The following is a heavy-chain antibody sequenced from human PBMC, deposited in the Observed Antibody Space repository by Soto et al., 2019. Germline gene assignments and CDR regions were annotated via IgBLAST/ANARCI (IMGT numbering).Heavy chain of an antibody. CDR3: ASLFGVGVPNSGNYYGMDV. J-gene: IGHJ6*02. CDR1: GFTFSSYS. D-gene: IGHD2-2*01. V-gene: IGHV3-48*02. Sequence: EVQLVESGGGLVQPGGSLRLSCAASGFTFSSYSMNWVRQAPGKGLEWVSYISSSSSTIYYADSVKGRFTISRDNAKNSLYLQMNSLRDEDTAVYYCASLFGVGVPNSGNYYGMDVWGQGTTVTVSS. CDR2: ISSSSSTI.